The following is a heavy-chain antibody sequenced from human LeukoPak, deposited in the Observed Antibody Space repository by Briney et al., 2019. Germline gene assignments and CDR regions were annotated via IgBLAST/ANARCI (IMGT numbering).Heavy chain of an antibody. Sequence: PSETLSLTCTVSGGSISSYYWSWIRQPPGKGPEWIGYIYYSGSTNYNPSLKSRVTISVDTSKNQFSLKLSSVTAADTAVYYCARETYYYGMDVWGQGTTVTVSS. CDR2: IYYSGST. V-gene: IGHV4-59*01. J-gene: IGHJ6*02. CDR1: GGSISSYY. CDR3: ARETYYYGMDV.